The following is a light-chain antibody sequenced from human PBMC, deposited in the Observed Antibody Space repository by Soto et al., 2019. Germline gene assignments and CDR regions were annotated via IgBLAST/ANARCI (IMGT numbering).Light chain of an antibody. CDR2: TNN. CDR3: AAWDDSLNGVV. V-gene: IGLV1-44*01. CDR1: SSNIGSNT. J-gene: IGLJ2*01. Sequence: QSVLTQPPSASGTPGQRVTISCSGSSSNIGSNTITWYQQLPGTAPKLLIYTNNQRPSGVPDRFSGSKSGTSASLAISGLQSGDEADYYCAAWDDSLNGVVFGGGTKVTVL.